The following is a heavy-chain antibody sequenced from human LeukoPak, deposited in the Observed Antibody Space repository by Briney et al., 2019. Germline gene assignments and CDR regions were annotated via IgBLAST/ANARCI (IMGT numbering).Heavy chain of an antibody. CDR1: GFTFSSYW. J-gene: IGHJ4*02. CDR3: ARTAINIVVVPAAIYFDY. CDR2: IKQDGSEK. Sequence: GSLRLSCAASGFTFSSYWMSWVRQAPGKGLEWVANIKQDGSEKYYVDSVMGRFTISRDNAKNSLYLQMNSLRAEDTAVYYCARTAINIVVVPAAIYFDYWGQGTLVTVSS. V-gene: IGHV3-7*01. D-gene: IGHD2-2*01.